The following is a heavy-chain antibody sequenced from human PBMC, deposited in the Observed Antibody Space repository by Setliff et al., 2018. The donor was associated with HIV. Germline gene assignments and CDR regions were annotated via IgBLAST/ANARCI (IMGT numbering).Heavy chain of an antibody. CDR3: ARDGWDYYGSGTYPPLYYFDS. CDR2: IIPILATS. J-gene: IGHJ5*01. D-gene: IGHD3-10*01. CDR1: GDTFRSYA. V-gene: IGHV1-69*06. Sequence: SVKVSCKASGDTFRSYAISWVRQAPGQGLEWMGRIIPILATSNYTQKFQGRVTITADKSTRTAYMELSSLRSEDTAVDYCARDGWDYYGSGTYPPLYYFDSWGQGTLVTVSS.